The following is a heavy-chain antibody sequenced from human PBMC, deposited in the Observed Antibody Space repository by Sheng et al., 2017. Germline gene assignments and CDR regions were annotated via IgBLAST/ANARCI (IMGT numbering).Heavy chain of an antibody. J-gene: IGHJ4*02. D-gene: IGHD6-13*01. CDR2: LIVMGVH. V-gene: IGHV3-74*01. CDR3: ARAIAAAG. CDR1: ISPSVATG. Sequence: EVQLVESGGGLVQAWGVPETLLCSLWISPSVATGCTGSAKLQGRGWCGSHVLIVMGVHKLRGLVKGRFTISRDNAKNTLYLQMNSLRAEDTAVYYCARAIAAAGWGQGTLVTVSS.